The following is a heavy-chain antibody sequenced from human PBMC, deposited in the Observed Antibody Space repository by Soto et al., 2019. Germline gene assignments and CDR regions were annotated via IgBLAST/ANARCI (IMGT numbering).Heavy chain of an antibody. Sequence: PGESRRLSCGACGLTLSDDYMNWIRQAPGKGLEWVSYISSGAITIYYADSVKGRFTISRDNAKNSLYLQMNSLRAEDTAVYYCAGQYSSSSVEFWGQGTLVTVSS. V-gene: IGHV3-11*01. J-gene: IGHJ4*02. CDR2: ISSGAITI. D-gene: IGHD6-6*01. CDR1: GLTLSDDY. CDR3: AGQYSSSSVEF.